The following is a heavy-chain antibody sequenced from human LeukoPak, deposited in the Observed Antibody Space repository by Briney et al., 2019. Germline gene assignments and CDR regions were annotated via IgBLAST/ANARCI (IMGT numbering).Heavy chain of an antibody. CDR2: ISSSGSGGNT. Sequence: GGSLRLSCVASGVTLSNYAMSWARQAPGKGLEWVSGISSSGSGGNTYYADSVKGRFTISRDNSKNTLYLQMNSLRAEDTAVYYCAALVMSGWYFDYWGQGTLVTVSS. CDR3: AALVMSGWYFDY. J-gene: IGHJ4*02. CDR1: GVTLSNYA. V-gene: IGHV3-23*01. D-gene: IGHD6-19*01.